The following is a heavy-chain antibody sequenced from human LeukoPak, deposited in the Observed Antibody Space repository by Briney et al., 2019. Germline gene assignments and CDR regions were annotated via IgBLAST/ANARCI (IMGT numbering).Heavy chain of an antibody. D-gene: IGHD2-15*01. Sequence: GGSLRLSCAASGFTFSSYGMHWVRQAPGKGLEWVAVISYDGSNKYYADSVKGRFTISRDNSKNTLYLQMNSLRAEDTAVYYCAKGGYCSGGSCHGVDYWGQGTLVTVSS. CDR3: AKGGYCSGGSCHGVDY. V-gene: IGHV3-30*18. CDR1: GFTFSSYG. J-gene: IGHJ4*02. CDR2: ISYDGSNK.